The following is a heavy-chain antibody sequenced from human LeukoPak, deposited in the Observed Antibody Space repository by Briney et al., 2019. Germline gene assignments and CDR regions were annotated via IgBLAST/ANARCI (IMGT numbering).Heavy chain of an antibody. D-gene: IGHD1-26*01. Sequence: GGSLRLSCAASGFTFSSYWMHWVRQTPEKGLVWVARINSDGSSTNYADSVKGRFTISRDNAKNTLYLQMNSLRSDDTAVYYCAAVGAVPTAFDYWGQGTLVTVSS. CDR3: AAVGAVPTAFDY. CDR1: GFTFSSYW. V-gene: IGHV3-74*01. CDR2: INSDGSST. J-gene: IGHJ4*02.